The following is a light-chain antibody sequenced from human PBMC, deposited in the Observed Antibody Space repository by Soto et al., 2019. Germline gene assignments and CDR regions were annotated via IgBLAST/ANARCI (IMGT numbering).Light chain of an antibody. J-gene: IGKJ4*01. V-gene: IGKV3D-15*01. CDR2: GAS. CDR3: QQYKDWPPLP. CDR1: QSVNIN. Sequence: EIVMTQSPVTLSASPGERVTLSCRASQSVNINLAWYQQRPGQAPRGLIYGASNRASGIPDRFSGSGSGTDFTLTISSLEPDDFALYYCQQYKDWPPLPFGGGTRVEIK.